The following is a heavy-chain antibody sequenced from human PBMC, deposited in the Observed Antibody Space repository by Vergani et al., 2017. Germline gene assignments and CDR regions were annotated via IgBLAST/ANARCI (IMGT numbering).Heavy chain of an antibody. CDR3: ARTIAAAGDNWFDP. J-gene: IGHJ5*02. D-gene: IGHD6-13*01. CDR2: IYYSGST. CDR1: GGSISSYY. V-gene: IGHV4-59*01. Sequence: QVQLQESGPGLVKPSETLSLTCTVSGGSISSYYWSWIRQPPGKGLEWIGYIYYSGSTNYNPSLKSRVTISVDTSKNQFSLKRSSVTAADTAVYYCARTIAAAGDNWFDPWGQGTLVTVSS.